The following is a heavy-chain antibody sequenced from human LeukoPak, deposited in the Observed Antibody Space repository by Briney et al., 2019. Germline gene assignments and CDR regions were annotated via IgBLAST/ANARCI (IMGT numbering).Heavy chain of an antibody. CDR1: GYTFTGYY. J-gene: IGHJ4*02. CDR3: ARVAVIAITDYFDY. Sequence: ASVKVSCKASGYTFTGYYMHWVRQAPGQGLEWMGWINPNSGGTNYAQKFQGRVTMTRDTSISTAYMELSSLRSEDTAVYYCARVAVIAITDYFDYWGQGTLVTVSS. V-gene: IGHV1-2*02. D-gene: IGHD2-21*01. CDR2: INPNSGGT.